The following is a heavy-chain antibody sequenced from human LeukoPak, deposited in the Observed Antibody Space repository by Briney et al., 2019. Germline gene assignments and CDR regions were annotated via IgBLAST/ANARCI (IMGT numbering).Heavy chain of an antibody. CDR3: ASYYYDSSGYFDY. D-gene: IGHD3-22*01. J-gene: IGHJ4*02. CDR1: GFTFSSYS. V-gene: IGHV3-21*01. Sequence: PGGSLRLSCAASGFTFSSYSMNWVRQAPGKGLEWVSSISSSSSYIYYADSVKGRFTISRDNAKNSLYLQMNSLRAEDTAVYYCASYYYDSSGYFDYWGQGTLVTVSS. CDR2: ISSSSSYI.